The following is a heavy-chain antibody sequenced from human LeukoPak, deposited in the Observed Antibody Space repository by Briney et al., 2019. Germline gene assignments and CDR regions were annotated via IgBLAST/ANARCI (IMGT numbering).Heavy chain of an antibody. CDR3: ARGLGIAARFDFDY. CDR1: GGTFSSYA. CDR2: INPNSGGT. Sequence: ASVKVSCKASGGTFSSYAISWVRQAPGQGLEWMGWINPNSGGTNYEQKFQGRVTMTRDTSISTAYMELSRLRSDDTAVYYCARGLGIAARFDFDYWGQGTLVTVSS. D-gene: IGHD6-6*01. J-gene: IGHJ4*02. V-gene: IGHV1-2*02.